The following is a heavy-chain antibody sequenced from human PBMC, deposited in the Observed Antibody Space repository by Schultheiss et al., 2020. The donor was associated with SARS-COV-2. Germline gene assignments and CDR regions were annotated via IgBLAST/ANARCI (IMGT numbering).Heavy chain of an antibody. Sequence: GGSLRLSCAASGFTFSSYGMHWVRQAPGKGLEWVAVISYDGSNKYYADSVKGRFTISRDNSKNTLYLQMNSLRAEDTAVYYCAGGGYDFWSGLPSYYYYYGMDVWGQGTTVTVSS. V-gene: IGHV3-30*03. CDR2: ISYDGSNK. CDR1: GFTFSSYG. CDR3: AGGGYDFWSGLPSYYYYYGMDV. D-gene: IGHD3-3*01. J-gene: IGHJ6*02.